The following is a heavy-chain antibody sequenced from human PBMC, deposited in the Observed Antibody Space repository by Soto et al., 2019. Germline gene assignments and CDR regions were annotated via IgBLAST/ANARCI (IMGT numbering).Heavy chain of an antibody. Sequence: TLSLTCTVSGDSLSTYYWSWIRQPAGERLEWIGRIHDTGRTNYNPSLKSRVTMSVDTSKNQFSLRVNSVTAADTAVYYCARESVSGTYRFDSWGQGTLVTVSS. CDR3: ARESVSGTYRFDS. CDR1: GDSLSTYY. J-gene: IGHJ4*02. CDR2: IHDTGRT. D-gene: IGHD3-16*02. V-gene: IGHV4-4*07.